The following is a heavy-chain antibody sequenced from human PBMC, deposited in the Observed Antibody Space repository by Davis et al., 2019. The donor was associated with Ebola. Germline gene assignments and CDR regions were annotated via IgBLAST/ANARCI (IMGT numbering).Heavy chain of an antibody. V-gene: IGHV3-48*04. D-gene: IGHD4-17*01. CDR3: ARMMTTVTPGWFDP. Sequence: GGSLRLSCAASGFTFSSYSMNWVRQAPGKGLEWVSYISSSGSTIYYADSVKGRFTISRDNAKNSLYLQMNSLRAEDTAVYYCARMMTTVTPGWFDPWGQGTLVTVSS. CDR2: ISSSGSTI. J-gene: IGHJ5*02. CDR1: GFTFSSYS.